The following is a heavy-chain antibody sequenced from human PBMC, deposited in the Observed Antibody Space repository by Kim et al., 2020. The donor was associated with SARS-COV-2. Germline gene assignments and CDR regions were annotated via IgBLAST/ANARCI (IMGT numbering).Heavy chain of an antibody. CDR1: GDRVSSNSAA. D-gene: IGHD6-19*01. CDR3: ARVRGSGWLPYYYYGMDV. V-gene: IGHV6-1*01. Sequence: SQTLSLTCAISGDRVSSNSAAWNWIRQSPSRGLEWLGRTYYRSKWYNDYAVSVKSRITINPDTSKNQFSLQLNSVTPEDTAVYYCARVRGSGWLPYYYYGMDVWGQGTTVTVSS. J-gene: IGHJ6*02. CDR2: TYYRSKWYN.